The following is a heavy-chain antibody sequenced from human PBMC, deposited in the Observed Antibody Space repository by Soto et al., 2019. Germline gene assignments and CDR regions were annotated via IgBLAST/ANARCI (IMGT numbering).Heavy chain of an antibody. D-gene: IGHD2-21*02. CDR1: GFTFNYYW. V-gene: IGHV3-74*01. Sequence: EVQLVESEGGLVQRGGSLRLSCAASGFTFNYYWMHWVRQAPGQGLVWVSHIHSNGSTTTYADSVKGRFTISRDNAKNTQYLQMNSLRAEDTAVYYCVRGDKGGFDLWGQGTTVTVSS. CDR2: IHSNGSTT. J-gene: IGHJ3*01. CDR3: VRGDKGGFDL.